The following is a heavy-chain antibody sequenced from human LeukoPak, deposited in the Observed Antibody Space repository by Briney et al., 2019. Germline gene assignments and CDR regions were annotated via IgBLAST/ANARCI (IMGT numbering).Heavy chain of an antibody. Sequence: PSETLSLTCTVSGYSISSGYYCGCIRQHPPKELEWIGSIYHSGSTYYNPSLKSRVTISVDTSKNQFSLKLSSVTAADTAVYYCARPSSSRYYYMDVWGKGTTVTVSS. CDR1: GYSISSGYY. J-gene: IGHJ6*03. CDR3: ARPSSSRYYYMDV. CDR2: IYHSGST. V-gene: IGHV4-38-2*02. D-gene: IGHD6-6*01.